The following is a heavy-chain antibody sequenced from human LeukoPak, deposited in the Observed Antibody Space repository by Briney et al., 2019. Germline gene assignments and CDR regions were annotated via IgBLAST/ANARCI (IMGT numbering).Heavy chain of an antibody. CDR3: ARGGDYGGRFDY. Sequence: SVKVSCKASGGTFSSYAISWVRQAPGQGLEWMGRIIPILGIANYAQKFQGRVTITADKSTSTAYMELNSLRSEDTAVYYCARGGDYGGRFDYWGQGTLVTVSS. D-gene: IGHD4-23*01. V-gene: IGHV1-69*04. CDR1: GGTFSSYA. J-gene: IGHJ4*02. CDR2: IIPILGIA.